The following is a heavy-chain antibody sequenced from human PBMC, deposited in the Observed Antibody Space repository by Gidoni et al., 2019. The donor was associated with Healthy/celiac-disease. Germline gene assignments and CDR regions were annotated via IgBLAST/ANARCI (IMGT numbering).Heavy chain of an antibody. V-gene: IGHV3-30*19. CDR3: ARAVCFSSSCSGPPNY. D-gene: IGHD2-2*01. J-gene: IGHJ4*02. CDR2: ISNDGTNE. CDR1: GFTFSSYA. Sequence: QVQLVESGGGVVQPGRSLRLSCAASGFTFSSYAMHWVRQAPGKGLQWVALISNDGTNEDYADSVKGRFTISRDNSKNTLFLQMNSLRVEDTAVYYCARAVCFSSSCSGPPNYWGQGTLVTVSS.